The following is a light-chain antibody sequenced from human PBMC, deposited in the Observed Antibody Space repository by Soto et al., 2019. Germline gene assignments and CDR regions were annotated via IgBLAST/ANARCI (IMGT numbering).Light chain of an antibody. CDR1: SSDVGGYNY. J-gene: IGLJ2*01. Sequence: QSALTQPPSASGSPGQSVTISCTGTSSDVGGYNYVSWYQQHPGKAPKLLIYEVNKRPSWVPDRFSGSKSGNTASLTVSGLQAEDEADYYCSSHAGSNLVVFGGGTKLTVL. V-gene: IGLV2-8*01. CDR3: SSHAGSNLVV. CDR2: EVN.